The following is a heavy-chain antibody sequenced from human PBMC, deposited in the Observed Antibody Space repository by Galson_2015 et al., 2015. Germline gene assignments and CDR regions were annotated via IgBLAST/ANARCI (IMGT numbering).Heavy chain of an antibody. CDR2: IKRDGSEK. D-gene: IGHD2-15*01. CDR3: AKKDPFDPAHFDY. V-gene: IGHV3-7*03. Sequence: SLRLSCAASGFTFSNFWMNWVRQAPGKGLEWVANIKRDGSEKYYVDSVKGRFTISRDNSKNTLYLQMNSLRAEDMAVYYCAKKDPFDPAHFDYWGQGTLVTVSS. J-gene: IGHJ4*02. CDR1: GFTFSNFW.